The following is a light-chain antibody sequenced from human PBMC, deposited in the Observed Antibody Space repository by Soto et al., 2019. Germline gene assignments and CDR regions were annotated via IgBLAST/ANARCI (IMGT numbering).Light chain of an antibody. CDR3: QQYSGPWT. V-gene: IGKV1-5*01. J-gene: IGKJ1*01. CDR1: QSINSY. Sequence: DIQMTQSPLTLSASVGDRVTIAFRGSQSINSYLSCYQQKPGKAPQLLIYDASHLKSGVPSRFSGSGSGTDFTLTICSLLPEDLATYFCQQYSGPWTFGQGTKVDI. CDR2: DAS.